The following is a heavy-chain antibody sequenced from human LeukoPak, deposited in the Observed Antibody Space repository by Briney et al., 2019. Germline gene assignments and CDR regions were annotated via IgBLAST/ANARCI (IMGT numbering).Heavy chain of an antibody. J-gene: IGHJ6*03. CDR3: ARESFTILADYYYYMDV. D-gene: IGHD3-9*01. CDR1: GFTFSSYE. CDR2: ISSSGSTI. V-gene: IGHV3-48*03. Sequence: GGSLRLSCAASGFTFSSYEMNWVRQAPGKGLEWVSYISSSGSTIYYADSVKGRFTISRDNAKNSLYLQMNSLRAEDTAVYYCARESFTILADYYYYMDVWGKGTTVTISS.